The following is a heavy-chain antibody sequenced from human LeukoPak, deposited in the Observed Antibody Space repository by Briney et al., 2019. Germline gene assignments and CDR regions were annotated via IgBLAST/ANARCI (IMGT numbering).Heavy chain of an antibody. Sequence: PSETLSLTCAIYGGSFSGYYWSWIRQPPGKGLEWIGEINHSGSTNYNPSPKSRVTISVDTSKNQFSLKLSSVTAADTAVYHCASTRGVDDAFDIWGQGAMVTVSS. D-gene: IGHD3-10*01. CDR2: INHSGST. V-gene: IGHV4-34*01. J-gene: IGHJ3*02. CDR1: GGSFSGYY. CDR3: ASTRGVDDAFDI.